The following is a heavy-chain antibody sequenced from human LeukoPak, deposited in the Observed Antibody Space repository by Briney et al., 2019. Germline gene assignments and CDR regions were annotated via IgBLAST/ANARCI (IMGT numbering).Heavy chain of an antibody. CDR3: ARTSYYDSSGSYRDAFDI. Sequence: SQTLSLTCAISGDSVSSNSAAWNWIRPSPSRGLEWLGRTYYRSKWYNDYAVSVKSRIAINPDTSKNQFSLQLNSVTPEDTAVYFCARTSYYDSSGSYRDAFDIWGQGTVVSVSS. V-gene: IGHV6-1*01. J-gene: IGHJ3*02. CDR2: TYYRSKWYN. D-gene: IGHD3-22*01. CDR1: GDSVSSNSAA.